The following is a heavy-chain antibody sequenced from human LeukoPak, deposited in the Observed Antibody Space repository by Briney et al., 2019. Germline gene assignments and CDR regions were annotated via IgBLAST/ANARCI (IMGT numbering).Heavy chain of an antibody. D-gene: IGHD3-3*01. Sequence: SETLSLTCSVSGDSISNGHYYWGWIRQPPGQGLEWLATISSRGSTFHNPSLKSRVTISVDTSKNQISLNLSSVTASDTSLYYCARLNPLEHLFSFYFDSWGQGILATVS. CDR3: ARLNPLEHLFSFYFDS. V-gene: IGHV4-39*01. CDR2: ISSRGST. J-gene: IGHJ4*02. CDR1: GDSISNGHYY.